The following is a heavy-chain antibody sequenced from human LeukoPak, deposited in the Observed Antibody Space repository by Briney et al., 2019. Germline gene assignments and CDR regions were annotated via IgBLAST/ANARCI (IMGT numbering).Heavy chain of an antibody. Sequence: GGSLRLSCAASGFTFSSYAMSWVRQAPGKGLEWVSAISGSGGSTYYADSVKGRFTISRDNSKNTLYLQMNSLRAEDTAVYYCATHLEVEDEYYFDYWGQGTLVTVSS. CDR3: ATHLEVEDEYYFDY. J-gene: IGHJ4*02. CDR2: ISGSGGST. CDR1: GFTFSSYA. V-gene: IGHV3-23*01. D-gene: IGHD2-15*01.